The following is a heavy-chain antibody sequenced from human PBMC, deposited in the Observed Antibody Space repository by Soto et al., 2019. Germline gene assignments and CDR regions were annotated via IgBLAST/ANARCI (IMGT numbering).Heavy chain of an antibody. V-gene: IGHV2-5*02. J-gene: IGHJ4*02. CDR2: IYWDDSK. Sequence: QITLKESGPTLVRTTQTLTRTCALCGFPLSTSGGGVGWIRQPPGRALEWLQVIYWDDSKHYSPSLRSRLTITKDTSKNQVVLTMTNMDPIDTGTYYCAHKGPEDWPLDYWGQGTLVTVSS. D-gene: IGHD3-9*01. CDR3: AHKGPEDWPLDY. CDR1: GFPLSTSGGG.